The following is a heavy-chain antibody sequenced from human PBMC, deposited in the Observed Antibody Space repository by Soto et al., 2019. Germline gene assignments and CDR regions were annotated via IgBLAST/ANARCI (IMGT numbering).Heavy chain of an antibody. D-gene: IGHD6-19*01. CDR1: GLSFSSYG. V-gene: IGHV3-23*01. J-gene: IGHJ4*02. CDR2: ISGSGGST. CDR3: ANRDTSDWHYFDY. Sequence: PGGSLRLSCVASGLSFSSYGMSWVRQAPGKGLEWVSVISGSGGSTLSADSVKGRFTISRGNSKNTLYLQVNSLRVEDTAVYYCANRDTSDWHYFDYWGQGTLVTVSS.